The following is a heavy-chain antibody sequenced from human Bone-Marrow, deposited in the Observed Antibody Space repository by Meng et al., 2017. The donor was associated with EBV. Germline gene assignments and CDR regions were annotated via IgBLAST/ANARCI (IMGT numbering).Heavy chain of an antibody. CDR2: VHYTGST. CDR3: AREGGFYSSSPDY. Sequence: LVGSGPGQVTRSDPLSRTCAVSCYSISRFYYWGWIPQPPGRGLEWIGSVHYTGSTYYSPSLKSRVTISVDEPKNQFSLKLTSVTAADTAVYYCAREGGFYSSSPDYWGPGTLVTVSS. D-gene: IGHD6-6*01. J-gene: IGHJ4*02. V-gene: IGHV4-38-2*02. CDR1: CYSISRFYY.